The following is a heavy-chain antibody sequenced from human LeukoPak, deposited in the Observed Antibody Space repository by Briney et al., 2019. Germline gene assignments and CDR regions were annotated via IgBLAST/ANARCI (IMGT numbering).Heavy chain of an antibody. Sequence: GGSLRLSCAASGFTVSSNYMSRVRQAPGKGLEWVSVIYSSGMTYYADSVKGRFTISRDNSKNTLYFHMNSLRAEDTAVYYCARDLYGVSHDYWGQGTLVTVSS. CDR3: ARDLYGVSHDY. CDR1: GFTVSSNY. V-gene: IGHV3-53*01. J-gene: IGHJ4*02. CDR2: IYSSGMT. D-gene: IGHD4-17*01.